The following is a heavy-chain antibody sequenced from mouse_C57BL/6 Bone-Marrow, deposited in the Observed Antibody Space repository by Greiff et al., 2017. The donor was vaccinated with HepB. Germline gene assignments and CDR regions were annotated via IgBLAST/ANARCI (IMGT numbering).Heavy chain of an antibody. D-gene: IGHD1-1*01. V-gene: IGHV14-4*01. CDR3: SPYCESRQVYCGV. CDR1: GFNIKDDY. CDR2: IDPENGDT. Sequence: EVQLQQSGAELVRPGASVKLSCTASGFNIKDDYMHWVKQRPEQGLEWIGWIDPENGDTEYASKFQGKATITADTSSNTAYLQLSSLTSEDTAVYFYSPYCESRQVYCGVWDTGTTVPVS. J-gene: IGHJ1*03.